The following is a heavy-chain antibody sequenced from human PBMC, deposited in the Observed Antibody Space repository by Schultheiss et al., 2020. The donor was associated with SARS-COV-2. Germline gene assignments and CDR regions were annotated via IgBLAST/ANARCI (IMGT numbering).Heavy chain of an antibody. D-gene: IGHD2-2*02. CDR3: ARDAAYCSSTSCYTYFDY. CDR1: GGSISSYY. V-gene: IGHV4-4*07. J-gene: IGHJ4*02. Sequence: SETLSLTCTVSGGSISSYYWSWIRQPAGKGLEWIGRIYSSGSTTNYNPSLKSRVTMSVDTSKNQFSLKFRSVTAADTAVYYCARDAAYCSSTSCYTYFDYWGQGTLVTVSS. CDR2: IYSSGSTT.